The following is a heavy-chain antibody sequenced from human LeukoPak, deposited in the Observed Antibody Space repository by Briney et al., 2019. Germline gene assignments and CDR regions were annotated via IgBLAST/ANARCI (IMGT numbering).Heavy chain of an antibody. D-gene: IGHD1-7*01. J-gene: IGHJ6*03. V-gene: IGHV1-46*01. Sequence: GASVKVSCKASGYTFINYYIHWVRQAPGQGLEWMGIINPGGGSTTYAQKFQGRVTMTRDTSTSTVYMELSSLRSEDTAVYYCARAYRRITGTTRPHYYYYYMDVWGKGTTVTVSS. CDR3: ARAYRRITGTTRPHYYYYYMDV. CDR1: GYTFINYY. CDR2: INPGGGST.